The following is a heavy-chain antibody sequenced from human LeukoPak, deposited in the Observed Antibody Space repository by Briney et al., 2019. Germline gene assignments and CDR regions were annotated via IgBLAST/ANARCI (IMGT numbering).Heavy chain of an antibody. J-gene: IGHJ4*02. CDR3: ARLSLERRNY. Sequence: PSETLSLTCTVSGGSISSSYWNWIRQPPGKGLQWIGFIHHSGYSDFNPSLKSRVTISVDASKNQFSLKLRSVTAADTAVYYCARLSLERRNYWGQGTLVTVSS. V-gene: IGHV4-59*08. CDR2: IHHSGYS. D-gene: IGHD1-1*01. CDR1: GGSISSSY.